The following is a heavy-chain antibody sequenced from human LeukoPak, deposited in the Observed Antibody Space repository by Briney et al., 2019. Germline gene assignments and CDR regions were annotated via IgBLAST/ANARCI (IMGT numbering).Heavy chain of an antibody. D-gene: IGHD3-16*02. CDR1: GYTFTSYA. CDR2: INAGNGNT. V-gene: IGHV1-3*01. CDR3: ARGYLQTPFDY. Sequence: APVKVSCKASGYTFTSYAMHWVRQAPGQRLEWMGWINAGNGNTKYSQKFQGRVTITRDTSASTAYMELSSLRSEDTAVYYCARGYLQTPFDYWGQGTLVTVSS. J-gene: IGHJ4*02.